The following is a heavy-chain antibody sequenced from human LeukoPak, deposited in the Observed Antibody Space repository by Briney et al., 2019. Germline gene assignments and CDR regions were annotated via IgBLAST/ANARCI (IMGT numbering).Heavy chain of an antibody. CDR3: ARATVLGVIITAPFDY. D-gene: IGHD3-10*01. Sequence: SVKVSCKASGGTFSSYAISWVRQAPGQGLEWMGGIIPIFGTANYAQKFQGRVTITTDESTSTAYMELSSLRSEDTAVYYCARATVLGVIITAPFDYWGQGTLVTVSS. CDR2: IIPIFGTA. V-gene: IGHV1-69*05. J-gene: IGHJ4*02. CDR1: GGTFSSYA.